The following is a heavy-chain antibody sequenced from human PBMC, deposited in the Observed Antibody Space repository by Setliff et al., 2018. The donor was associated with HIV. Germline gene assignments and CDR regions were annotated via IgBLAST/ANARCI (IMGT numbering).Heavy chain of an antibody. V-gene: IGHV1-69*05. J-gene: IGHJ6*02. CDR3: ARGSITMVPGHYYYGMDV. CDR2: IIPIFGTA. D-gene: IGHD3-10*01. Sequence: GASVKVSCKASGGTFSSYAISWVRQAPGQGLEWMGGIIPIFGTANYAQKFQGRVTITTDESTSTAYMELSSLRSEDTAVYYCARGSITMVPGHYYYGMDVWGQGTTVTVSS. CDR1: GGTFSSYA.